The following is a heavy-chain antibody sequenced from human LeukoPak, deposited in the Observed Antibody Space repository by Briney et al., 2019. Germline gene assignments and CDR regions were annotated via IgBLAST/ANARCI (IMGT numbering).Heavy chain of an antibody. CDR3: ARAPYDFWSGFSDY. V-gene: IGHV4-30-4*08. D-gene: IGHD3-3*01. CDR2: IYYSGST. J-gene: IGHJ4*02. CDR1: GGSISSSSYY. Sequence: SETLSLTCTVSGGSISSSSYYWGWIRQPPGKGLEWIGYIYYSGSTYYNPSLKSRVTISVDTSKNQFSLKLSSVTAADTAVYYCARAPYDFWSGFSDYWGQGTLVTVSS.